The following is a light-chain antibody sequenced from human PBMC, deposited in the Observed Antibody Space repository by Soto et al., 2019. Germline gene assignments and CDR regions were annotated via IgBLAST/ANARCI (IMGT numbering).Light chain of an antibody. J-gene: IGLJ1*01. Sequence: SYELTQPPSVSVAPGQTATITCGGDRIGSKSVHWFQQRPGQAPVLVVYDDSERPSGIPERFSGSNSGTSASLAISGLRSEDEADYYCAAWDDSLSGYVFGSGTKLTVL. CDR1: RIGSKS. CDR3: AAWDDSLSGYV. CDR2: DDS. V-gene: IGLV3-21*02.